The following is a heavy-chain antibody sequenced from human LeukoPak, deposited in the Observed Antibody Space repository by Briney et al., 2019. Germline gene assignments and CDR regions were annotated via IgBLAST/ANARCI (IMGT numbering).Heavy chain of an antibody. D-gene: IGHD3/OR15-3a*01. CDR2: IRSKTDGGTI. CDR1: GFTFSNAW. V-gene: IGHV3-15*01. CDR3: TTWTDLYDY. J-gene: IGHJ4*02. Sequence: GGSLRLPCAASGFTFSNAWMSWVRQAPGMGLDWVGRIRSKTDGGTIDYAAPVKGRFVISRDDSRDTLYLQMNSLRIEDTAMYYCTTWTDLYDYWGQGILVTVSP.